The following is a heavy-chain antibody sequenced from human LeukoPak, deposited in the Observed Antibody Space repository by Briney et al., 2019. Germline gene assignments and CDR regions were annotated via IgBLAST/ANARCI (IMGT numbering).Heavy chain of an antibody. CDR2: IRQDGGEK. D-gene: IGHD3-10*01. CDR1: EFTFSSYW. J-gene: IGHJ5*02. Sequence: PGGSLRLSCAASEFTFSSYWMTWVRQSPGKGLEWVANIRQDGGEKYYVDSVKGRFTISRDNVKNSLYLQMNSLRAEDTAVYYCVRGSSGTAVRGVSWAWFDPWGQGTLVTVSS. CDR3: VRGSSGTAVRGVSWAWFDP. V-gene: IGHV3-7*05.